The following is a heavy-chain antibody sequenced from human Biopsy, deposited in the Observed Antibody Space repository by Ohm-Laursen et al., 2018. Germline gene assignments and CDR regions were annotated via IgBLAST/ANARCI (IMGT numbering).Heavy chain of an antibody. CDR2: IKRDGTTT. D-gene: IGHD4-11*01. CDR1: GFTFKNYN. V-gene: IGHV3-74*01. J-gene: IGHJ4*02. CDR3: ARGGFFAYSTFDY. Sequence: SLRLSCTASGFTFKNYNMNWVRQAPGKGLLWVSRIKRDGTTTDYAESVKGRFTISRDNAKNTLYLQMNSLRAEDTAVYYCARGGFFAYSTFDYWGQGALVTVSS.